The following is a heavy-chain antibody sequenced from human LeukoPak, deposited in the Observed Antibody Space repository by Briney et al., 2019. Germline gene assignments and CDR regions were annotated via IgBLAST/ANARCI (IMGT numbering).Heavy chain of an antibody. Sequence: SETLSLTCTVSGGSVSSGSYYWRWIRQPPGKGLEWIGYIYYSGSTNYNPSLKSRVTISVDTSKNQFSLKLSSVTAADTAVYYCARDGDDILTGPYGMDVWGQGTTVTVSS. CDR3: ARDGDDILTGPYGMDV. D-gene: IGHD3-9*01. J-gene: IGHJ6*02. CDR1: GGSVSSGSYY. V-gene: IGHV4-61*01. CDR2: IYYSGST.